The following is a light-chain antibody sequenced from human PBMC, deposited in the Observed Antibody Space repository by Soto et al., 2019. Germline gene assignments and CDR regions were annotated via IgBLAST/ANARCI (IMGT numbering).Light chain of an antibody. V-gene: IGLV4-60*02. Sequence: QPVLTQSSSASASLGSSVKLTCTLSSGHSSYIIAWHQQQPGKAPRYLINLEGSGSFNRGSGVPDRFSGSSSGADRYLTISNLQFEDEADYYCETWDGNTRVFGGGTSSPS. CDR3: ETWDGNTRV. J-gene: IGLJ3*02. CDR1: SGHSSYI. CDR2: LEGSGSF.